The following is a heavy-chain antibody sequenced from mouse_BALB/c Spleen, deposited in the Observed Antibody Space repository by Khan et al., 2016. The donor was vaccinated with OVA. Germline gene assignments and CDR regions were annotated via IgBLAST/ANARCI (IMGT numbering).Heavy chain of an antibody. Sequence: EVQLQESGGGLVKPGGSLKLSCAASGFAFSSYDMSWVRQTPEKRLEWVATISSGGSYTYYPDSVKGRFTISRDTARNTLYLQMSSLRSEDTALYYCTRPSYYGNPWFTYWGQGTLVTVSA. D-gene: IGHD2-10*01. V-gene: IGHV5-9*02. CDR1: GFAFSSYD. J-gene: IGHJ3*01. CDR3: TRPSYYGNPWFTY. CDR2: ISSGGSYT.